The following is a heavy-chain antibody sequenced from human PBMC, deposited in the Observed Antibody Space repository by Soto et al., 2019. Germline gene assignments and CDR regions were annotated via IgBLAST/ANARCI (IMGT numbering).Heavy chain of an antibody. CDR3: ASASAEGYYYYYGMDV. CDR1: GYTLTELS. V-gene: IGHV1-24*01. Sequence: ASVKVSCKVSGYTLTELSMHWVRQAPGKGLEWMGGFVPEVGETIYAQKFQGRVTITADESTSTAYMELSSLRSEDTAVYYCASASAEGYYYYYGMDVWGQGTTVTVSS. D-gene: IGHD3-3*01. CDR2: FVPEVGET. J-gene: IGHJ6*02.